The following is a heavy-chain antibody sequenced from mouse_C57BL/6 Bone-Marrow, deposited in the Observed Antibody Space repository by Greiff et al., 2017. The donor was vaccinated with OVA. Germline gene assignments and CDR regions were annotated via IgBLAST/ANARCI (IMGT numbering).Heavy chain of an antibody. Sequence: EVQRVESGEGLVKPGGSLKLSCAASGFTFSSYAMSWVRQTPEKRLEWVAYISSGGDYIYYADTVKGRFTISRDNARNTLYLQMSSLKSEDTAMYYCTRALYDYESGAYWGQGTLVTVSA. D-gene: IGHD2-4*01. J-gene: IGHJ3*01. CDR3: TRALYDYESGAY. CDR2: ISSGGDYI. CDR1: GFTFSSYA. V-gene: IGHV5-9-1*02.